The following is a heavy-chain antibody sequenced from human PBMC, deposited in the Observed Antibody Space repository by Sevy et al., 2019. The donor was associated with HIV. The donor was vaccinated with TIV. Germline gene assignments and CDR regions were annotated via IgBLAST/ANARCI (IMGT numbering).Heavy chain of an antibody. CDR2: IYYSGST. CDR1: GGSINTSSYY. V-gene: IGHV4-39*01. CDR3: ARQARLVEDFGGYFDY. D-gene: IGHD3-16*01. J-gene: IGHJ4*02. Sequence: SETLSLTCTVSGGSINTSSYYWGRIRQPPGKGLEWIGNIYYSGSTFYNSSLKSRLTISVDTSKNQFSLKLSSVTAADTALYYCARQARLVEDFGGYFDYWGQGTLVTVSS.